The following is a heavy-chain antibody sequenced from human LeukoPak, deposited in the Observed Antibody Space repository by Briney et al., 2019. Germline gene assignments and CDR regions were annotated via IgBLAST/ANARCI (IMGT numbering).Heavy chain of an antibody. CDR3: ATWGYDILTGYPFDI. D-gene: IGHD3-9*01. J-gene: IGHJ3*02. CDR1: GYTFTSYD. CDR2: MNPNSGNT. Sequence: ASVKVSCKASGYTFTSYDINWVRQATGQGLEWMGWMNPNSGNTGYAQKFQCRVTMTRNTSISTAYMELSSLRSEDTAVYYCATWGYDILTGYPFDIWGQGTMVTVSS. V-gene: IGHV1-8*01.